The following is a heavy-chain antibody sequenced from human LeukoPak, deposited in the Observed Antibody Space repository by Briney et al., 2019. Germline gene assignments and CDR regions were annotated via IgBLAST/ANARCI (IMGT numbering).Heavy chain of an antibody. CDR3: ARDRGRYCSSTSCYFSGYMDV. D-gene: IGHD2-2*01. V-gene: IGHV4-38-2*02. CDR1: GYSISSGYY. CDR2: IYHSGST. J-gene: IGHJ6*03. Sequence: NTSETLSLTCTVSGYSISSGYYWGWIRQPPGKGLEWIGSIYHSGSTYYNPSLKSRVTISVDTSKNQFSLKLSSVTAADTAVYYCARDRGRYCSSTSCYFSGYMDVWGKGTTVTVSS.